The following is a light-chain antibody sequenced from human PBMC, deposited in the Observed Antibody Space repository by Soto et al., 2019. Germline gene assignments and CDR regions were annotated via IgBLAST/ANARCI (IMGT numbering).Light chain of an antibody. CDR1: QSVSSSY. J-gene: IGKJ2*01. CDR2: GAS. CDR3: QQYGSSPYT. V-gene: IGKV3-20*01. Sequence: EIVLTQSPGTLSLSPGERATLSCRASQSVSSSYLAWYQQKPGKPPSLLIYGASSRATGIPDRFSGSGSGTDFTLTISRLEPEDFAVYYCQQYGSSPYTFGQGTKLEIK.